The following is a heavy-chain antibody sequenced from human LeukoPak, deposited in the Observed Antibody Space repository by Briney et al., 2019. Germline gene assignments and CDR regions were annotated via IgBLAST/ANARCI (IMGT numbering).Heavy chain of an antibody. CDR2: IFYSGRT. CDR1: GFTFSSYA. J-gene: IGHJ4*02. D-gene: IGHD5-18*01. CDR3: ARGQKYTYGYTVTELGSRYFDY. Sequence: GSLRLSCAASGFTFSSYAMSWVRQPPGKGLEYIGYIFYSGRTNYNPSLKSRVTISVDTSKNWFSLRLTSVTAADTAVYYCARGQKYTYGYTVTELGSRYFDYWGQGTLVTVSS. V-gene: IGHV4-59*01.